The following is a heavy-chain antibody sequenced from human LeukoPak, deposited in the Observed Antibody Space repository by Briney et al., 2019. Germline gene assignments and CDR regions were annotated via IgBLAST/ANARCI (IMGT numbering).Heavy chain of an antibody. J-gene: IGHJ4*02. Sequence: PGGSLRLSCAASGFTFSSFWMSWVRQPPGKGLEWVANIKQEGSEKYFVGSVKGRFTISRDDARNSLYLQMNSLRAEDTAVYFCARGFELDYWGQGTLVTVSS. CDR3: ARGFELDY. CDR2: IKQEGSEK. V-gene: IGHV3-7*01. CDR1: GFTFSSFW.